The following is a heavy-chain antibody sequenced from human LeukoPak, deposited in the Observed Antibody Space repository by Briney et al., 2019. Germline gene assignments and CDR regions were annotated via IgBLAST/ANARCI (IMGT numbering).Heavy chain of an antibody. Sequence: GGSLRLSCAASGFTFSNYAMNWVRQAPGKGLEWVSIITGSGTGTYFAGSVKGRFTISGDNSKDMLYLQMNYLRAEDTAVYYCARARSAGLRLYYFNSWGQGTLVTVSS. D-gene: IGHD4-17*01. CDR3: ARARSAGLRLYYFNS. CDR2: ITGSGTGT. J-gene: IGHJ4*02. V-gene: IGHV3-23*01. CDR1: GFTFSNYA.